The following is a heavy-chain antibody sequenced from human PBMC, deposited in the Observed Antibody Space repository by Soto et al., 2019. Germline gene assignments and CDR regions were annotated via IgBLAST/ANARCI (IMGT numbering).Heavy chain of an antibody. V-gene: IGHV4-39*07. CDR3: ARRGGGHYLFYT. CDR2: LLYIGGT. CDR1: GDSICTSNYY. Sequence: QLQLQESGPGLVKPSETLSLTCSVSGDSICTSNYYWGWLRQPPGKGLEWIGHLLYIGGTYYNPSLKSRLSISVDTSKNEFSLKLTSITVADTTIQFCARRGGGHYLFYTWGQRILVTVSS. J-gene: IGHJ4*02. D-gene: IGHD4-17*01.